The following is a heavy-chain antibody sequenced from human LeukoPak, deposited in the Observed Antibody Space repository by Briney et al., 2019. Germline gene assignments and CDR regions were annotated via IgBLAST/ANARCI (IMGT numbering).Heavy chain of an antibody. J-gene: IGHJ2*01. CDR1: GFTFSDYY. CDR2: ISSSASTI. V-gene: IGHV3-11*04. Sequence: PGGSLRLSCAASGFTFSDYYMSWIRQAPGKGLEWVSYISSSASTIYYADSVKGRFTISRDIAKNSLYLQMNSLRAEDTAVYYCARDIYCSGGSCGNFDLWGRGTLVTVSS. CDR3: ARDIYCSGGSCGNFDL. D-gene: IGHD2-15*01.